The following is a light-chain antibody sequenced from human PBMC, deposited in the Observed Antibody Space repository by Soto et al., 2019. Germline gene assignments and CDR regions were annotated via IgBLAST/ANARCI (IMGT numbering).Light chain of an antibody. CDR2: AAS. V-gene: IGKV1-9*01. Sequence: IQLTQSPSSLSASVGDRVTFTCRASRGIGNYLAWYQQKPGKAPKLLIYAASTLHSGVPSRFSGSGSGTDFTLTISSLQPEDFAAYYCQQLNSYPTFGGGTKVEIK. CDR1: RGIGNY. J-gene: IGKJ4*01. CDR3: QQLNSYPT.